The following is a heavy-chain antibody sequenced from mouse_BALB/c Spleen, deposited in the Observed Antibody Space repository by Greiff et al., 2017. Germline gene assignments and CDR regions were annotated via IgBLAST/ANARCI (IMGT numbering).Heavy chain of an antibody. J-gene: IGHJ2*01. V-gene: IGHV2-9*02. CDR1: GFSLTSYG. CDR3: ARDNDYDGVDY. Sequence: QVQLKESGPGLVAPSQSLSITCTVSGFSLTSYGVHWVRQPPGKGLEWLGVIWAGGSTNYNSALMSRLSISKDNSKSQVFLKMNSLQTDDTAMYYCARDNDYDGVDYWGQGTTLTVSS. CDR2: IWAGGST. D-gene: IGHD2-4*01.